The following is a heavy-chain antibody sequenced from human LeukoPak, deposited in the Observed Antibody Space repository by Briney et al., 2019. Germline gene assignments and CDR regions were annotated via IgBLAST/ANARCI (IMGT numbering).Heavy chain of an antibody. D-gene: IGHD2-15*01. CDR2: LIPILGIA. Sequence: SVKVSCKASGCTFTSYAISWVRQAPGQGLEWMGRLIPILGIANYAQKFQDRVTITADKSTSTAYMELSSLRSEDTAVYFCARDEVAGYYWGQGTLVTVSS. V-gene: IGHV1-69*04. J-gene: IGHJ4*02. CDR1: GCTFTSYA. CDR3: ARDEVAGYY.